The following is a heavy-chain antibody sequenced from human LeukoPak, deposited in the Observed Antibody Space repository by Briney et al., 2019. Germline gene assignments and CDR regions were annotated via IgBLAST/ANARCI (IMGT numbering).Heavy chain of an antibody. Sequence: PGGSLRLSCAASGFTLSNYAMHWVRQAPGKGLEWVAIITYDGSNKDYADVVKDRFTISRDNSKNTLYLQMNSLRAEDTAVYYCARYYCSGGSCYFDYWGQGTLVTVSS. CDR1: GFTLSNYA. D-gene: IGHD2-15*01. CDR2: ITYDGSNK. V-gene: IGHV3-30*14. CDR3: ARYYCSGGSCYFDY. J-gene: IGHJ4*02.